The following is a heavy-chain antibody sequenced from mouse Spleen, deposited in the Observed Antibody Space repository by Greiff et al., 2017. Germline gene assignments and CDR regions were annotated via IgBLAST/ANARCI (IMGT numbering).Heavy chain of an antibody. V-gene: IGHV3-8*02. D-gene: IGHD2-3*01. Sequence: EVMLVESGPSLVKPSQTLSLTCSVTGDSITSGYWNWIRKFPGNKLEYMGYISYSGSTYYNPSLKSRISITRDTSKNQYYLQLNSVTTEDTATYYCARYSDGYYYFDYWGQGTTLTVSS. CDR1: GDSITSGY. J-gene: IGHJ2*01. CDR3: ARYSDGYYYFDY. CDR2: ISYSGST.